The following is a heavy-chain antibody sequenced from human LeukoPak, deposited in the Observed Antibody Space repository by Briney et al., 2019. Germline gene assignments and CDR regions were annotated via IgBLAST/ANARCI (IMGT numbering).Heavy chain of an antibody. CDR2: VYYSGTT. J-gene: IGHJ5*02. D-gene: IGHD2-15*01. CDR3: ARRRLLYCSGGSCYRNWFDP. V-gene: IGHV4-39*02. Sequence: SETLSLTCSVSGDSISLSFYYWGWIRQPPGKALEWIGSVYYSGTTSYNPSLKSRVTISVDMSKNHFSLRLRSVTAADTAVYYCARRRLLYCSGGSCYRNWFDPWGQGTLVTVSS. CDR1: GDSISLSFYY.